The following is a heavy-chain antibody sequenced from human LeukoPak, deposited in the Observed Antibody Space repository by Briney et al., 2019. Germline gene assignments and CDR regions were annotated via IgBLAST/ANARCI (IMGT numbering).Heavy chain of an antibody. D-gene: IGHD3-22*01. CDR3: YGTRGY. J-gene: IGHJ4*02. V-gene: IGHV3-7*01. CDR1: GFSFSSYW. CDR2: IKEDGRQT. Sequence: GGSLRLSCAASGFSFSSYWLMWVRQTPGKGLQWVATIKEDGRQTFYSDSVMGRFTISIDSAKNSLYLQMNSPRVEETAVYYCYGTRGYWGQGALVTVSS.